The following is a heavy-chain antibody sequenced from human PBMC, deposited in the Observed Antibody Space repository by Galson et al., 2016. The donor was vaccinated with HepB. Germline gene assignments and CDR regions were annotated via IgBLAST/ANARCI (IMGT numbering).Heavy chain of an antibody. CDR2: IYSDGET. Sequence: SLRLSCAASGVTVSNHYMSWVRQAPGRGLEWVSVIYSDGETYYADSVKGRFTISRDNSKNTVFLQMNSLRAEDTAVYYCARDTWTWNGGQGTLVTVSS. V-gene: IGHV3-66*01. CDR1: GVTVSNHY. D-gene: IGHD3/OR15-3a*01. CDR3: ARDTWTWN. J-gene: IGHJ4*02.